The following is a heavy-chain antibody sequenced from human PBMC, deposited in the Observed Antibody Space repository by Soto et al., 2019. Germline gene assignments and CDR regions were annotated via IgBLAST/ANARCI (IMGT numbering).Heavy chain of an antibody. CDR2: ISGSGGSS. D-gene: IGHD3-3*01. Sequence: GGSLRLSCAASGFTFSGYAMSWFRQAPGKGLEWVSAISGSGGSSYYADSASGRFTISRANSKNTLYLQMISLRTEETAVYYCANDGESGYRGHGMDVWGQGTTVTVSS. CDR3: ANDGESGYRGHGMDV. CDR1: GFTFSGYA. V-gene: IGHV3-23*01. J-gene: IGHJ6*02.